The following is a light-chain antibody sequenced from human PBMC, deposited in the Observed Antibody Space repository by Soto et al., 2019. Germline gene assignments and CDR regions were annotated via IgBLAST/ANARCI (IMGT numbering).Light chain of an antibody. CDR2: GAS. J-gene: IGKJ4*01. CDR1: QSVRSSY. Sequence: EIVLTQSPGTLSLSPGGRATLSCRASQSVRSSYLAWYQQRPGQAPRHLIFGASFRATGIPDRFSGSGSGTDFTLTISRLEPDDVAMYYCQHYGSPLTFGGGTKVEIK. V-gene: IGKV3-20*01. CDR3: QHYGSPLT.